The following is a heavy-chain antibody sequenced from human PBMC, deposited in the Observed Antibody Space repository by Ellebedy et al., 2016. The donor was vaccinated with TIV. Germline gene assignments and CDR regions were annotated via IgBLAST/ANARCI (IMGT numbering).Heavy chain of an antibody. J-gene: IGHJ4*02. CDR3: ARRVVEYSSSSSPSDY. V-gene: IGHV4-34*01. CDR2: INHSGST. CDR1: GGSFSGYY. Sequence: SETLSLTCAVCGGSFSGYYWSWIRQPPGKGLEWIGEINHSGSTNYNPSLKSRVTISVDTSKNQFSLKLSSVTAADTAVYYCARRVVEYSSSSSPSDYWGQGTLVTVSS. D-gene: IGHD6-6*01.